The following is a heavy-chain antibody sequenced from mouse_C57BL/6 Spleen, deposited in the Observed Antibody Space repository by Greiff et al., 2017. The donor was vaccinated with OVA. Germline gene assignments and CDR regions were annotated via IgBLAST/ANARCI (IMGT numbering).Heavy chain of an antibody. J-gene: IGHJ1*03. Sequence: QVQLQQPGAELVMPGASVKLSCKASGYTFTSYWMHWVKQRPGQGLERIGEIDPSDSYTNYNQKFKGKSTLTVDKSSSTAYLQLSSLTSEDSAVYYCARWGITTAHWYFDVWGTGTTVTVSS. CDR2: IDPSDSYT. D-gene: IGHD1-2*01. CDR1: GYTFTSYW. V-gene: IGHV1-69*01. CDR3: ARWGITTAHWYFDV.